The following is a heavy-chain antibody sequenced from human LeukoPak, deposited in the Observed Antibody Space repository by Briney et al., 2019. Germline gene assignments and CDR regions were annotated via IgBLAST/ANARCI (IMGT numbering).Heavy chain of an antibody. Sequence: GGSLRLSCAASGFTFSDYYMSWIRQAPGKALEWVSYISSSNSTIYYADSVKGRFTISRDNAKNSLYLQMNSLRAEDTAVYYCAKSPYGDYSYFDYWGQGTLVTVSS. D-gene: IGHD4-17*01. J-gene: IGHJ4*02. CDR3: AKSPYGDYSYFDY. CDR2: ISSSNSTI. CDR1: GFTFSDYY. V-gene: IGHV3-11*01.